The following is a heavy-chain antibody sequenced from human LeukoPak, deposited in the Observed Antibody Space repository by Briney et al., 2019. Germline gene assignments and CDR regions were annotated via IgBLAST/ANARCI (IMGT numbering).Heavy chain of an antibody. V-gene: IGHV3-73*01. CDR2: IRSKANSYAT. CDR3: TSQYTITGTRSVFDY. Sequence: GGSLRLSCAASGFTFSGSAMHWVRQASGKGLEWVGRIRSKANSYATAYAASVKGRFTISRDDSKNTAYLQMNSLKTEDTAVCYCTSQYTITGTRSVFDYWGQGTLVTVSS. CDR1: GFTFSGSA. D-gene: IGHD1-7*01. J-gene: IGHJ4*02.